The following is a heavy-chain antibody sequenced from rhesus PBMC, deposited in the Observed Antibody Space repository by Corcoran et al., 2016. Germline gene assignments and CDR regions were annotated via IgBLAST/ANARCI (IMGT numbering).Heavy chain of an antibody. V-gene: IGHV3S5*01. Sequence: EVQLVETGGGLVQPGGSLKLSCAASGFTFSSYGMSWVRQAQGKGLEWVSAINSGGGSTYYADSVKGRFTISRYNSKNTLSLQMNSLRAEDTAVYYCAKELPYSSSYAFDYWGQGVLVTVSS. CDR1: GFTFSSYG. CDR2: INSGGGST. CDR3: AKELPYSSSYAFDY. J-gene: IGHJ4*01. D-gene: IGHD6-43*01.